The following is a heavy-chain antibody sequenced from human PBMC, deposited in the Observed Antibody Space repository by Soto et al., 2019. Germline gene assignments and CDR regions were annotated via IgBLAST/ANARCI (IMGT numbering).Heavy chain of an antibody. CDR2: ISSSSSTI. J-gene: IGHJ5*02. Sequence: EVQLVESGGGLVQPGGSLRLSCAASGFTFSSYSMNWVRQAPGKGLEWVSYISSSSSTIYYADSVKGRFTISRDNAKNSRYRQMNSLRAEDTAVYYCARHPERIAEIGWFDPWGQGTLFTVSS. CDR1: GFTFSSYS. CDR3: ARHPERIAEIGWFDP. V-gene: IGHV3-48*01. D-gene: IGHD6-13*01.